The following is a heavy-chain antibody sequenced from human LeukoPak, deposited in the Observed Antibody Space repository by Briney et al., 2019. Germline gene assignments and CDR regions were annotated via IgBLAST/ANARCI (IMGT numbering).Heavy chain of an antibody. CDR3: ARQKGRYYDILTGYYSDYYYGMDA. V-gene: IGHV5-51*01. CDR1: GYSFTSYW. Sequence: GESLKISCKGSGYSFTSYWIGWVRQMPGKGLEWMGIIYPGDSDTRYSPSFQGQVTISADKSISTAYLQWSSLKASDTAMYYCARQKGRYYDILTGYYSDYYYGMDAWGKGTTVTVSS. CDR2: IYPGDSDT. J-gene: IGHJ6*04. D-gene: IGHD3-9*01.